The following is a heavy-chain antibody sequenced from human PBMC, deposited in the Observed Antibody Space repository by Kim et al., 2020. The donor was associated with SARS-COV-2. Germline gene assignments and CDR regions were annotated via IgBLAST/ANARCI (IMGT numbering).Heavy chain of an antibody. CDR2: ISSSGSTI. D-gene: IGHD5-18*01. Sequence: GGSLRLSCAASGFTFSDYYMSWIRQAPGKGLEWVSYISSSGSTIYYADSVKGRFTISRDNAKNSLYLQMNSLRAEDTAVYYCARDLRIQLLYYYYGMDVWGQGTTVTVSS. V-gene: IGHV3-11*01. CDR1: GFTFSDYY. CDR3: ARDLRIQLLYYYYGMDV. J-gene: IGHJ6*02.